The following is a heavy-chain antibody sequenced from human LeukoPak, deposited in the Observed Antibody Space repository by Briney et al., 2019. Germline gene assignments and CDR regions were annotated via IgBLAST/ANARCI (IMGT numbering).Heavy chain of an antibody. CDR2: INHSGST. Sequence: SETLSLTCAVYGGSFSGYYWSWIRQPPGKGLEWIGEINHSGSTNYNPSLKSRVTISVDTSKNQFSLKLSSMTAADTAVYYCASVARGYFDYWGQGTLVTVSS. V-gene: IGHV4-34*01. J-gene: IGHJ4*02. CDR3: ASVARGYFDY. CDR1: GGSFSGYY. D-gene: IGHD2-15*01.